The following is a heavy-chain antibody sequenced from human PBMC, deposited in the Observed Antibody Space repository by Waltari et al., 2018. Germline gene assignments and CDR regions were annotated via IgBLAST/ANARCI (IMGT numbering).Heavy chain of an antibody. J-gene: IGHJ4*02. D-gene: IGHD3-3*01. V-gene: IGHV3-33*01. CDR3: AREAPFGVVSSFDY. CDR2: ISYDGSSQ. Sequence: VQLVESGGGVVQPGRSLRLSCAASGFTFKTYGRHWVRQAPGKGMEWVGVISYDGSSQNYGDSVKGRFTISRDKSKSTLYLQMNSLRGEDTAVYYCAREAPFGVVSSFDYWGQGILATVSS. CDR1: GFTFKTYG.